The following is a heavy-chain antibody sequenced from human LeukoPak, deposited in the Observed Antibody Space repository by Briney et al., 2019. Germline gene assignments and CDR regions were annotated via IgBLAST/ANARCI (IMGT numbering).Heavy chain of an antibody. CDR3: ARSKPAYDYGDKRGYDAFDI. Sequence: GGSLRLSCAASGFTFSSYWMNWVRQAPGKGLEWVSYISSSSSTIYYADSVKGRFTISRDNAKNSLYLQMNSLRAEDTAVYYCARSKPAYDYGDKRGYDAFDIWGQGTMVTVSS. CDR1: GFTFSSYW. D-gene: IGHD4-17*01. V-gene: IGHV3-48*01. J-gene: IGHJ3*02. CDR2: ISSSSSTI.